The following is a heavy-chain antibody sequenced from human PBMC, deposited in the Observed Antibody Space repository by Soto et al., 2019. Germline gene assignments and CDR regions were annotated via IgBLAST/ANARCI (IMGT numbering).Heavy chain of an antibody. V-gene: IGHV4-39*01. D-gene: IGHD3-16*02. Sequence: QLQLQESGPGLVKPSETLSLTCTVSGGSISSSSYYWGWIRQPPGKGLEWIGSIYYSGSTYYNPALKRRVTISGDTSKNQFSLKLSSVTAADPAVYYCARRDSPPHYRYWGQGTLVTVSS. J-gene: IGHJ4*02. CDR3: ARRDSPPHYRY. CDR1: GGSISSSSYY. CDR2: IYYSGST.